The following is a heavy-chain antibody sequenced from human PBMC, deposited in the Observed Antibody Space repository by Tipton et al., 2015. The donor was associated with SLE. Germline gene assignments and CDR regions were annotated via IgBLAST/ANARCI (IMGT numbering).Heavy chain of an antibody. J-gene: IGHJ2*01. CDR1: GFTFSSYT. D-gene: IGHD6-25*01. Sequence: SLRLSCAASGFTFSSYTMNWVRQAPGKGLEWVSSISGDSSYIFYADSLKGRFTVSRDNSKNSLYLQMNSLRAEDTAVYYCARETEGPSSGAYWYFDLWGRGTLVTVSS. CDR2: ISGDSSYI. V-gene: IGHV3-21*01. CDR3: ARETEGPSSGAYWYFDL.